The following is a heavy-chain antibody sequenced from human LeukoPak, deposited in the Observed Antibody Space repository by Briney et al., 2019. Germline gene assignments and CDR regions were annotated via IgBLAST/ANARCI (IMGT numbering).Heavy chain of an antibody. Sequence: SETLSLTCAVYGGSFSGYYWSWIRQPPGKGLEWIGEINHSGRTNYNPSLKSRVTVSVDTSKNQFSLNLRSATAAGTAVYYCARGQFKRDYWGQGTLVTVSS. D-gene: IGHD5-24*01. CDR1: GGSFSGYY. V-gene: IGHV4-34*01. CDR3: ARGQFKRDY. J-gene: IGHJ4*02. CDR2: INHSGRT.